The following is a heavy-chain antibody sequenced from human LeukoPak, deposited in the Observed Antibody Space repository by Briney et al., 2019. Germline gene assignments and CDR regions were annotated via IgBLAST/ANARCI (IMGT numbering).Heavy chain of an antibody. V-gene: IGHV4-34*01. D-gene: IGHD5/OR15-5a*01. J-gene: IGHJ3*02. CDR3: AREASPTSTAFDI. Sequence: SETLSLTCAVYGGSFSDYYWSWIRQPPGKGLEWIGEIKYSGSTNYNPSLKSRVTISLDTSKNHFSLNLDSVTAADTAVYYCAREASPTSTAFDIWGQGTLVTVSS. CDR2: IKYSGST. CDR1: GGSFSDYY.